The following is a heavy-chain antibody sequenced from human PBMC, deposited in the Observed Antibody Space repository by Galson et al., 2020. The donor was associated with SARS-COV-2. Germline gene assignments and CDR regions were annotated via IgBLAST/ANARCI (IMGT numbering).Heavy chain of an antibody. V-gene: IGHV1-24*01. D-gene: IGHD3-3*01. CDR2: FDPEDGET. Sequence: ASVKVSCKVSGYTLTELSMHWVRQAPGKGLEWMGGFDPEDGETIYAQKFQGRVTMTEDTSTDTAYMELSSLRSEDTAVYYCAADFAIFGVVILHYWGQGTLVTVSS. CDR1: GYTLTELS. CDR3: AADFAIFGVVILHY. J-gene: IGHJ4*02.